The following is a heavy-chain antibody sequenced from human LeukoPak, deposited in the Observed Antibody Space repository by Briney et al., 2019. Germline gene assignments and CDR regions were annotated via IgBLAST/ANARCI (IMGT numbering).Heavy chain of an antibody. CDR3: ARSSEGRYYYDSSGFSYYYYYMDV. Sequence: PSRTLSLTCAVSGGSISSGGYSWSWIRQPPGKGLEWIGYIYHSGSTYYNPSLKSRVTISVDTSKNQFSLKLSSVTAADTAVYYCARSSEGRYYYDSSGFSYYYYYMDVWGKGTTVTISS. CDR2: IYHSGST. CDR1: GGSISSGGYS. D-gene: IGHD3-22*01. V-gene: IGHV4-30-4*07. J-gene: IGHJ6*03.